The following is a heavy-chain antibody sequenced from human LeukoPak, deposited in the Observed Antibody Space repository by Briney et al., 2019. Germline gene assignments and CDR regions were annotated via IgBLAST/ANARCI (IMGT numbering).Heavy chain of an antibody. CDR3: SRSLNY. CDR1: GFTFRPSW. CDR2: IKEDGSET. J-gene: IGHJ4*02. Sequence: GGSLRLSCAASGFTFRPSWMDWVRQAPGKGLEWVANIKEDGSETHYVDSAKGRFTISRDNARSSLYLQMDSLRVEDTAIYYCSRSLNYWGQGTLVTVSS. V-gene: IGHV3-7*01.